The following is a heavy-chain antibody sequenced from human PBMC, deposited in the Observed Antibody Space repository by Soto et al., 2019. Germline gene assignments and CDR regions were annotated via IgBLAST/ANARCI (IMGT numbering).Heavy chain of an antibody. J-gene: IGHJ3*02. D-gene: IGHD3-3*01. CDR3: AGLECESLTDIDI. Sequence: PGESLKISCKGSGYSFTSYWISWVRQMPGKGLEWMGRIDPSDSYTNYSPSFQGHVTISADKSISTAYLQWRSLKASDTAMYYCAGLECESLTDIDIWGQGTIVTVTS. CDR2: IDPSDSYT. CDR1: GYSFTSYW. V-gene: IGHV5-10-1*01.